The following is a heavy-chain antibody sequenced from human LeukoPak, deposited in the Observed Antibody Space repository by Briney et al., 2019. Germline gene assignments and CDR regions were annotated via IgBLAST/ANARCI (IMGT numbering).Heavy chain of an antibody. CDR2: IKQDGSET. J-gene: IGHJ4*02. D-gene: IGHD3-10*01. CDR3: ARMDYYTSGTYTYRNFDY. CDR1: GFTFSRYW. V-gene: IGHV3-7*03. Sequence: GGSLRLSCAASGFTFSRYWTSWVRQAPGQGLEWVATIKQDGSETYYVHSVKGRFTIPRDNPKHSLPLQMNRLRAEDAAVFYCARMDYYTSGTYTYRNFDYWGQGTLVTVSS.